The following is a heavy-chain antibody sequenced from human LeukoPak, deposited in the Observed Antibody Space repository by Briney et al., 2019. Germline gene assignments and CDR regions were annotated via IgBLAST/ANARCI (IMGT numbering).Heavy chain of an antibody. Sequence: KPSETLSLTCTVSGGSISSSSYYWGWIRQPPGKGLEWIGSIYYSGSTYYNPSLKSRVTISVDTSKNQFSLKLSSVTAADTAVYYCARHSLYSSSWYQSNWFDPWGQGTLVTVSS. CDR3: ARHSLYSSSWYQSNWFDP. D-gene: IGHD6-13*01. J-gene: IGHJ5*02. CDR2: IYYSGST. V-gene: IGHV4-39*01. CDR1: GGSISSSSYY.